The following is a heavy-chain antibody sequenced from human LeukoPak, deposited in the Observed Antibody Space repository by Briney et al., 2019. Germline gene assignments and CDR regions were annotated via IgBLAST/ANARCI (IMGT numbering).Heavy chain of an antibody. D-gene: IGHD2-21*02. CDR1: GYSFTSYW. CDR3: ARRGNCGGDCSTVGY. J-gene: IGHJ4*02. Sequence: GESLKISCKGSGYSFTSYWIGWVRQMPGKGLEWMGIIYPGDSDTRYSPSFQGQVTISADKSISTAYLQWSSLKASDTAMYYCARRGNCGGDCSTVGYWGQGTLVTVSS. CDR2: IYPGDSDT. V-gene: IGHV5-51*01.